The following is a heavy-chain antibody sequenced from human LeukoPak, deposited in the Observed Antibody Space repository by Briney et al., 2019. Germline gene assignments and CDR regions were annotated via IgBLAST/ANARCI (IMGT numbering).Heavy chain of an antibody. D-gene: IGHD3-9*01. CDR3: GKTDIYFNPIDY. J-gene: IGHJ4*02. CDR2: IHRDGRT. CDR1: GVSISSSEW. V-gene: IGHV4-4*02. Sequence: SETLSLTCAVSGVSISSSEWWIWVRQPPGQGLEWIGGIHRDGRTRYNPSLQTRVTMLIDYSKNQISLEVTSVTAADTAIYYCGKTDIYFNPIDYWGPGSLVTVSS.